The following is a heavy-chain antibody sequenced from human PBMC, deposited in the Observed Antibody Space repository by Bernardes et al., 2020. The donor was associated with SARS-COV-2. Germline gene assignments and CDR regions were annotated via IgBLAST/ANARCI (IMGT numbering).Heavy chain of an antibody. CDR2: ICWNSGTM. CDR1: GYAFGDYA. V-gene: IGHV3-9*01. J-gene: IGHJ6*02. Sequence: GRSLRLSCAASGYAFGDYAMHWVRPAPGKGVEWAQGICWNSGTMPSADSVKGRFTISRDNAKNSLYLQMNSLRAEDTALYYCAMIYCRSTRCYGSGYGVDVWGPGTTVTVFS. D-gene: IGHD2-2*01. CDR3: AMIYCRSTRCYGSGYGVDV.